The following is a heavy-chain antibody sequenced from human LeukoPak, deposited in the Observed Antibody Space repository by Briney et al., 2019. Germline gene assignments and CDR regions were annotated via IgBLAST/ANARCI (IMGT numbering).Heavy chain of an antibody. CDR1: DYTFTSYG. Sequence: GASVTVSCKTSDYTFTSYGISWVRQAPGQGLEWMGWISAYNGNTNYAQKLQGRVTMTTDTSTSTAYMELRSLRSDDTAVYYCARVAYSGSYFDYWGQGTLVTVSS. D-gene: IGHD1-26*01. J-gene: IGHJ4*02. V-gene: IGHV1-18*01. CDR2: ISAYNGNT. CDR3: ARVAYSGSYFDY.